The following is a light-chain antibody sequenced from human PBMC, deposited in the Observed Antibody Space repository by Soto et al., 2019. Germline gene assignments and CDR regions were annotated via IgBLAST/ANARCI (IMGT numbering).Light chain of an antibody. CDR1: SSNIGSNY. CDR3: AAWDDSLSEV. CDR2: RNN. Sequence: QSVLTQPPSASGTPGQRVTISCSGSSSNIGSNYVYWYQQLPGTAPKLLIYRNNQRPSGVPDRFSGSKSGTPASLAISGLRSEDEADYYCAAWDDSLSEVSGTGTKVTVL. V-gene: IGLV1-47*01. J-gene: IGLJ1*01.